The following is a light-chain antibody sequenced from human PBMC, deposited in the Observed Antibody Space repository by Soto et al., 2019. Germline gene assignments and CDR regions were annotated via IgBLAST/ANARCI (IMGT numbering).Light chain of an antibody. J-gene: IGLJ1*01. CDR2: EVT. Sequence: SALTHPPSASGSPGQSVTISCTGTSSDVGGYDYVSWYQQHPGKAPKLMIYEVTIRPSGVSDRFSGSKSGNTASLTVSGLQAEDEADYYCSSYTGGNPSYVFGTGTKATVL. CDR3: SSYTGGNPSYV. V-gene: IGLV2-8*01. CDR1: SSDVGGYDY.